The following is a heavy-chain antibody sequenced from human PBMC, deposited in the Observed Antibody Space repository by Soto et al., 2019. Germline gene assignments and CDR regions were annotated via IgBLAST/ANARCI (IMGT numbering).Heavy chain of an antibody. CDR1: GFTFSSYS. V-gene: IGHV3-21*01. D-gene: IGHD1-7*01. CDR2: ISSSSSYI. CDR3: ARAALPNWNYHPTPYYYYYYMDV. Sequence: EVQLVESGGGLVKPGGSLRLSCAASGFTFSSYSMNWVRQAPGKGLEWVSSISSSSSYIYYADSVKGRFTISRDNAKNSLYLQMNSLRAEDTAVYYCARAALPNWNYHPTPYYYYYYMDVWGKGTTVTVSS. J-gene: IGHJ6*03.